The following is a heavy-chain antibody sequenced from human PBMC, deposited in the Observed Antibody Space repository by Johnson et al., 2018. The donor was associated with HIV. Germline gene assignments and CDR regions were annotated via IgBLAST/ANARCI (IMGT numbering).Heavy chain of an antibody. CDR3: ASESRWKYAGGDL. J-gene: IGHJ3*01. Sequence: VQLVESGGGVVRPGGSLRLSCAASGINVSSIYMSWVRQAPGKGLEWVSVLYRGGYAYYADSVKGRFTVSRDNSKNTLYLQMNSLRTEDTAVYYCASESRWKYAGGDLWGQGTLVTVSS. V-gene: IGHV3-66*01. CDR2: LYRGGYA. CDR1: GINVSSIY. D-gene: IGHD1-7*01.